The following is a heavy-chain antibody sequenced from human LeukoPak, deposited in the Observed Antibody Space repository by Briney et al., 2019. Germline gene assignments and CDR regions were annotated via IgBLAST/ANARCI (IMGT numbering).Heavy chain of an antibody. J-gene: IGHJ6*03. CDR1: GGSISSGRYY. D-gene: IGHD4-11*01. CDR3: ARGAYSKNYMDV. CDR2: MYYSGNT. V-gene: IGHV4-39*07. Sequence: PWEALFLTFSVSGGSISSGRYYWGWFRQPPGKGLGRRWSMYYSGNTYYNPSLKSRVTISGDTSKNQFSLKLSSVTAADTAVYYCARGAYSKNYMDVWGKGTTVTVSS.